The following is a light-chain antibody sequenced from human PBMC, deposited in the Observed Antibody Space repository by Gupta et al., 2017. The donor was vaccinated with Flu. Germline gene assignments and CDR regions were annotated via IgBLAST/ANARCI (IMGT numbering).Light chain of an antibody. V-gene: IGKV2-28*01. CDR3: MQALKTLFT. CDR1: QSLLHSNEYNY. CDR2: LGS. J-gene: IGKJ4*01. Sequence: DIVMTQSPLSLPVTPGEPASISCRSSQSLLHSNEYNYLDWYLQKQGQSPQLLIYLGSNRASGVPDRFSGSGSGTDFTLKISRVEADDVGVYYCMQALKTLFTFGGGTKVEIK.